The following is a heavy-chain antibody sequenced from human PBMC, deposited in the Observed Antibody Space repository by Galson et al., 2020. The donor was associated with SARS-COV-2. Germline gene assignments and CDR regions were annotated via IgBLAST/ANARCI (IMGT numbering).Heavy chain of an antibody. CDR1: GFSLTSSGKS. V-gene: IGHV2-5*02. CDR2: IFWDDNV. D-gene: IGHD3-16*02. J-gene: IGHJ4*02. CDR3: AHRADYVWGVYRYPHYFDY. Sequence: SGPTLVKPTQTLTLTCTFSGFSLTSSGKSVGWIRQPPGKALEWLALIFWDDNVCSSPSLMSRLTVTKDTSKNQVVLTMTNMDPVDTATYFCAHRADYVWGVYRYPHYFDYWGPGALVTVSS.